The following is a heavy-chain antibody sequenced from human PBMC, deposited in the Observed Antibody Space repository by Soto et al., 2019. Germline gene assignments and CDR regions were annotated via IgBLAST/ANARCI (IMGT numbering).Heavy chain of an antibody. CDR1: GGTFSSYA. CDR2: IIPIFGTA. V-gene: IGHV1-69*01. Sequence: QVQLVQSGAEVKKPGSSVKVSRKASGGTFSSYAISWVRQAPGQGLEWMGGIIPIFGTANYAQKFQGRVTITADESTSTAYMELSSLRSEDTAVYYCARGLAPYLYSRGGFDYWGQGTLVTVSS. CDR3: ARGLAPYLYSRGGFDY. D-gene: IGHD6-13*01. J-gene: IGHJ4*02.